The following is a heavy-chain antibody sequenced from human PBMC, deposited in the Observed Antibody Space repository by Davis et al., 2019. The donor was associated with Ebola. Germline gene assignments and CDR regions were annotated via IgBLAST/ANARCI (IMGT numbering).Heavy chain of an antibody. CDR1: GYTFTSYD. CDR3: ARKNYYGSGSYYYYYGMDV. Sequence: ASVKVSCKASGYTFTSYDINWVRQATGQGLEWMGWMNPNSGNTGYAQKFQGRVTMTRNISISTAYMELSSLRSEDTAVYYCARKNYYGSGSYYYYYGMDVWGQGTTVTVSS. CDR2: MNPNSGNT. D-gene: IGHD3-10*01. J-gene: IGHJ6*02. V-gene: IGHV1-8*01.